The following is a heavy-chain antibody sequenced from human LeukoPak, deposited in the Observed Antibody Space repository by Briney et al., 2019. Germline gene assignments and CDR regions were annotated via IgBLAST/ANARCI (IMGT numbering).Heavy chain of an antibody. Sequence: GASVKVSCKASGYTFTSYDINWVRQATGQGLEWMGWMNPNSGNTGYAQKFQGRVTMTRDTSISTAYMELSSLRCEDTAVYYCARARRAARPPFYYYYYMDVWGKGTTVTVSS. CDR3: ARARRAARPPFYYYYYMDV. CDR2: MNPNSGNT. V-gene: IGHV1-8*01. CDR1: GYTFTSYD. J-gene: IGHJ6*03. D-gene: IGHD6-6*01.